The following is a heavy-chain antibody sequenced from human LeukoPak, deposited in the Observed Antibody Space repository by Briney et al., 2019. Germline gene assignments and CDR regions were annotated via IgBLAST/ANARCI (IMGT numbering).Heavy chain of an antibody. D-gene: IGHD1-26*01. V-gene: IGHV4-31*03. CDR3: ARGSVGAEFNWFDP. CDR2: IYYSGNT. Sequence: SEPLSLTCTLSFGSISRGVYYLSWIPHHPGKGLEWMGYIYYSGNTYYNPSLKSRVTISVDTSKKQFSLKLSSVPAADTAVYYCARGSVGAEFNWFDPWGQGSLVTVSS. J-gene: IGHJ5*02. CDR1: FGSISRGVYY.